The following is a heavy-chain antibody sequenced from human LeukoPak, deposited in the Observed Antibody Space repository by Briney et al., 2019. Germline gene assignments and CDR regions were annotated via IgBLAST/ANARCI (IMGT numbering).Heavy chain of an antibody. V-gene: IGHV3-74*01. D-gene: IGHD6-13*01. CDR3: ARGAAAAGIYGMGY. Sequence: GGSLRLSCAASGFTFSSYWMHWVRQAPGQGLVWVSRINSDGSSTSYADSVKGRFTISRDNAKNTLYLQMNSLRAEDTAVYYCARGAAAAGIYGMGYWGQGTLVTVSS. J-gene: IGHJ4*02. CDR1: GFTFSSYW. CDR2: INSDGSST.